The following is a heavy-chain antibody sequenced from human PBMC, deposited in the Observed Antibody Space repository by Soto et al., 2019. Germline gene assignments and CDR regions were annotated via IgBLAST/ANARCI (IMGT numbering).Heavy chain of an antibody. V-gene: IGHV1-3*01. D-gene: IGHD2-2*01. CDR3: ARDQNIVLVPAATQLYY. J-gene: IGHJ4*02. CDR1: GYTFTSYA. Sequence: ASVNVSCKASGYTFTSYAMHWVRQAPGQRLEWMGWINAGNGNTKYSQKFQGRVTITRDTSASTAYMELSSLRSEDTAVYYCARDQNIVLVPAATQLYYWGRGTLVPVSS. CDR2: INAGNGNT.